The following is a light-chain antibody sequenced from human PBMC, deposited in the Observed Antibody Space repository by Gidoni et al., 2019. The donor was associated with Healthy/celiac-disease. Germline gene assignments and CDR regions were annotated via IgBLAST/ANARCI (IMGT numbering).Light chain of an antibody. CDR1: QSVLYSSNNKHY. CDR3: QQYYSTPRT. Sequence: DIVMTQSPDSLAVSLGARATINCKYSQSVLYSSNNKHYLAWYQQKAGQPPKLLIYWASTRESGVPDRFSGSGSGTDFTLTISSLQAEDVAVYYCQQYYSTPRTFGQGTKVEIK. V-gene: IGKV4-1*01. CDR2: WAS. J-gene: IGKJ1*01.